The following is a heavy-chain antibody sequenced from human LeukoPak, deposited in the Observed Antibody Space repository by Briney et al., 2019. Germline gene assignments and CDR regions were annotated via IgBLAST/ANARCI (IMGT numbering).Heavy chain of an antibody. CDR3: ARDPGRYCSGGSCYSGLDAFDI. Sequence: PSETLSLTCAVYGGSFSGYYWSWIRQPPGKGLEWIGEINHSGSTNYNPSLKSRGTISVDTSKNQFSLKLSSVTAADTAVYYCARDPGRYCSGGSCYSGLDAFDIWGQGTMVTVSS. J-gene: IGHJ3*02. V-gene: IGHV4-34*01. D-gene: IGHD2-15*01. CDR1: GGSFSGYY. CDR2: INHSGST.